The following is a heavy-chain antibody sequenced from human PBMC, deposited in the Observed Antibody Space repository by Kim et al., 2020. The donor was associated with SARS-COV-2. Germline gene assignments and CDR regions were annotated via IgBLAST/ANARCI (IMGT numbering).Heavy chain of an antibody. Sequence: RVTISVDTSKNQFSLKLSSVTAADTAVYYCARDRLGYDILTGYYSHGMDVWGQGTTVTVSS. CDR3: ARDRLGYDILTGYYSHGMDV. D-gene: IGHD3-9*01. V-gene: IGHV4-59*01. J-gene: IGHJ6*02.